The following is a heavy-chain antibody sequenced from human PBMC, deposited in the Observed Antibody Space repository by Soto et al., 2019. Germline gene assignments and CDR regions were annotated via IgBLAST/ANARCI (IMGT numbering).Heavy chain of an antibody. CDR2: IKQDGSDK. Sequence: EEQLVESGGGVVQPGGSLRLSCEASGFTFSSYWMNWVRQAPGKGLEWVANIKQDGSDKYYVDSVKGRFTISRDNAKNSLYLQMNSLRAEDTAVYYWARDGGGTTWDLWGQGTLVTVSS. J-gene: IGHJ5*02. V-gene: IGHV3-7*01. CDR3: ARDGGGTTWDL. CDR1: GFTFSSYW. D-gene: IGHD3-16*01.